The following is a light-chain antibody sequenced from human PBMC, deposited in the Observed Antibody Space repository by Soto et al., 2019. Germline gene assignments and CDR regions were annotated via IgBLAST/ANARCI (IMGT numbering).Light chain of an antibody. CDR3: QQRNVWPPIT. Sequence: EIVLTQSPATLYLSPGERATLSCRASQSVSSDLAWYQQLPGQAPRLLIFGASTRATGIPARFSGSGSGTEFTLTIISLEPEDFAVYYCQQRNVWPPITFGQGTRLEIK. J-gene: IGKJ5*01. CDR2: GAS. CDR1: QSVSSD. V-gene: IGKV3-11*01.